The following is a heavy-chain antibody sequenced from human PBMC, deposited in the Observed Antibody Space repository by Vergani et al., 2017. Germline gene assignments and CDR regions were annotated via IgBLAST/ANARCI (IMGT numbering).Heavy chain of an antibody. Sequence: EVQLLESGGGLVQPGGSLRLSCAASGFTFSSYAMTWVRQAPGKGLEWVSAISGSGGSTYYADSVKGRLTISRDNSKNTLYLQMNSLRAEDTAVYYCAQGGYSYGYIPLRDWGQGTLVTVSS. V-gene: IGHV3-23*01. J-gene: IGHJ4*02. CDR2: ISGSGGST. D-gene: IGHD5-18*01. CDR3: AQGGYSYGYIPLRD. CDR1: GFTFSSYA.